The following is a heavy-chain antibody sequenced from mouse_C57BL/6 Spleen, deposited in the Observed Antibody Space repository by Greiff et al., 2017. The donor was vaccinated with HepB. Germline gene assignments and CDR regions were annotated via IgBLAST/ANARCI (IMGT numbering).Heavy chain of an antibody. D-gene: IGHD1-1*01. J-gene: IGHJ2*01. CDR2: IYPRDGST. V-gene: IGHV1-85*01. Sequence: VQLVESGPELVKPGASVKLSCKASGYTFTSYDINWVKQRPGQGLEWIGWIYPRDGSTKYNEKFKGKATLTVDTSSSTAYMELHSLTSEDSAVYFGARGTTVEGFDYWGQGTTLTVSS. CDR3: ARGTTVEGFDY. CDR1: GYTFTSYD.